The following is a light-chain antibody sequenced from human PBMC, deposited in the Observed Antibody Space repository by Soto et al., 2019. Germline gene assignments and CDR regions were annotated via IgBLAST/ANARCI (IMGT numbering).Light chain of an antibody. CDR3: CSYAGGYTLF. Sequence: QSVLTQPPSVSAAPGQKVTISCSGSSSNIGSNYVSWYQQLPGTAPKLMIYDVSKRPSGVPDRFSGSKSGNTASLTISGLQAEDEADYYCCSYAGGYTLFFGGGTQLTVL. CDR1: SSNIGSNY. CDR2: DVS. J-gene: IGLJ2*01. V-gene: IGLV2-11*01.